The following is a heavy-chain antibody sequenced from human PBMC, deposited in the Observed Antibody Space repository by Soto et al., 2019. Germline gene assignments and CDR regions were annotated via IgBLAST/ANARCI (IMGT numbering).Heavy chain of an antibody. J-gene: IGHJ6*04. CDR2: INSGVSTV. V-gene: IGHV3-11*01. CDR3: ARDSRFGVTSRALDV. Sequence: QVQLVESGGGLVKPGGSLRLSCAASGFTFSVYYMSWMRQAPGKGLEWVSYINSGVSTVNYADSVKGRFIISRDNANNSLFLQMNSLRVEDTAVYYGARDSRFGVTSRALDVWGKGTTVTVSS. CDR1: GFTFSVYY. D-gene: IGHD3-3*01.